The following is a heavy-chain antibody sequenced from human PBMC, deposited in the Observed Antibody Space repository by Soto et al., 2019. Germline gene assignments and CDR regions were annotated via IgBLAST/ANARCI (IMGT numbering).Heavy chain of an antibody. J-gene: IGHJ6*02. CDR3: AKDSARGAPYYYYGMDV. D-gene: IGHD6-6*01. CDR1: GFIFGSYG. V-gene: IGHV3-30*18. CDR2: ISYDGTNK. Sequence: PGGSLRLSCTASGFIFGSYGMHWVRQAPGKGLEWVALISYDGTNKYYPDSVKGRFTISRDNPRNMLYLEMNSLRAEDTAVYYCAKDSARGAPYYYYGMDVWGQGTTVTVSS.